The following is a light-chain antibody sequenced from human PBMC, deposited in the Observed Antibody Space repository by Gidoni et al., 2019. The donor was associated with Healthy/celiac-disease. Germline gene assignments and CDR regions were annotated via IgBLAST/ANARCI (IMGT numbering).Light chain of an antibody. CDR3: QSYDSSLSGYV. CDR1: SSNIGAGYD. J-gene: IGLJ1*01. V-gene: IGLV1-40*01. CDR2: GNS. Sequence: QSVLTQPPSVSGAPAPRVTISCTGSSSNIGAGYDVHWYQQLPGTATKLLIYGNSNRPSGVPDRFSGSKSGTSASLAITGLQAEDEADYYCQSYDSSLSGYVFGTGTKVTVL.